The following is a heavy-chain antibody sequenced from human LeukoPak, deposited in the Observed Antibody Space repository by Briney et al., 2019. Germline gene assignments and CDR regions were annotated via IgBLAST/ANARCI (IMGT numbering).Heavy chain of an antibody. CDR2: IYSGGST. CDR1: GFTVSSNY. V-gene: IGHV3-66*01. CDR3: ARTVAVSHLDY. D-gene: IGHD6-19*01. J-gene: IGHJ4*02. Sequence: GGSLRLSCAASGFTVSSNYMSWVRQAPGKGLEWVSVIYSGGSTYYADSVKGRFTISRDNSKNTLYLQMNSLRAEDTAVYYCARTVAVSHLDYWGQGTLVTVSS.